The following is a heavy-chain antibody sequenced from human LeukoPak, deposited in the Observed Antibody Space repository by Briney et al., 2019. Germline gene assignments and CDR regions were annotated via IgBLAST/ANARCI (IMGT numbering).Heavy chain of an antibody. Sequence: PGGSLRLSCATSGFTFDDYDMSWVRQAPGKGLEWVSGINWNGGSTGYADSVKGRFSISRDNAKNALYLQMNSLRAEDTALYYCASGVVAANYFDYWGQGTLVTVSS. V-gene: IGHV3-20*04. CDR1: GFTFDDYD. J-gene: IGHJ4*02. D-gene: IGHD2-15*01. CDR2: INWNGGST. CDR3: ASGVVAANYFDY.